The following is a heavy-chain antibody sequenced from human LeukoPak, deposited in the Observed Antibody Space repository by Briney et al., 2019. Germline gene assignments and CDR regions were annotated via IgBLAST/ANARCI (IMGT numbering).Heavy chain of an antibody. V-gene: IGHV3-23*01. CDR3: AKQIDSSGWSPGD. CDR1: GFTFSSYA. CDR2: ISGSGGST. Sequence: GGSLRLSCAASGFTFSSYAMSWVCQAPGKGLEWVSAISGSGGSTYYADSVKGRFTISRDNSKNTLYLQMNSLRAEDTAVYYCAKQIDSSGWSPGDWGQGTLVTVSS. D-gene: IGHD6-19*01. J-gene: IGHJ4*02.